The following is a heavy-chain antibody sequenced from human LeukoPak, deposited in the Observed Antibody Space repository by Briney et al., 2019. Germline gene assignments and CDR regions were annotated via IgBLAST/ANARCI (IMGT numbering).Heavy chain of an antibody. Sequence: GGSLRLSCAGSGFTFSNYSINWVRQAPGKGLEWVSSISPSSHYIYYADSVRARFTISRDNASNSLYLKMNSLRDEDTAVYYCARDRHTAMVYYYYYMDVWGTGTTVTVSS. CDR2: ISPSSHYI. D-gene: IGHD5-18*01. CDR3: ARDRHTAMVYYYYYMDV. CDR1: GFTFSNYS. V-gene: IGHV3-21*04. J-gene: IGHJ6*03.